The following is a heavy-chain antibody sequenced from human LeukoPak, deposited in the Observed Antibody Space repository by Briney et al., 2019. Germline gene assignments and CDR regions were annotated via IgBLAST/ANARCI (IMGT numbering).Heavy chain of an antibody. CDR2: INGDGSTT. V-gene: IGHV3-74*01. CDR1: GFTFSNYW. CDR3: TRDLANQNEGGGTY. Sequence: GGSLRLSCAASGFTFSNYWMHWVRQAPGKGLLWVSHINGDGSTTDFADSVKGRFTISRDNAKNTLYLHMNSLRAEDTAVYYCTRDLANQNEGGGTYWGQGTLVTVSS. J-gene: IGHJ4*02. D-gene: IGHD1-14*01.